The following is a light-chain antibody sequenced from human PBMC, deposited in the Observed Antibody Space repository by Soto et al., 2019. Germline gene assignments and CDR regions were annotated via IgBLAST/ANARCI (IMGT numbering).Light chain of an antibody. J-gene: IGLJ3*02. CDR1: RSDVGGYNY. CDR2: KVS. V-gene: IGLV2-14*01. CDR3: SSYTTSDTLV. Sequence: QSALTQPASVSGSPGQSITLSCTGSRSDVGGYNYVSWYQQHPGKAPKLMIYKVSNRPSGVSNRFSGSKSDNTASLTISGLQAEDEADYYCSSYTTSDTLVFGGGTKLTVL.